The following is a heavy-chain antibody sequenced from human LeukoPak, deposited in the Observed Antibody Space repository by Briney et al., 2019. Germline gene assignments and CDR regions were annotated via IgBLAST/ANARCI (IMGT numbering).Heavy chain of an antibody. V-gene: IGHV3-23*01. CDR2: ISGSGGRT. D-gene: IGHD1-14*01. CDR3: AKGTGGDYYYYGMDV. Sequence: GGSLRLSCAASGFTFSSYAMSWVRQAPGKGLEWVSAISGSGGRTYYADSVKGRFTISRDNSKNALYLQMNSLRAEDTAVYYCAKGTGGDYYYYGMDVWGQGTTVTVSS. CDR1: GFTFSSYA. J-gene: IGHJ6*02.